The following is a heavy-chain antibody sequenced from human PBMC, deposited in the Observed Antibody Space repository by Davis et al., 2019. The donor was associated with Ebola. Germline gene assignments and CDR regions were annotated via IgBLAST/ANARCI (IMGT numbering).Heavy chain of an antibody. CDR3: ATTPQYSSGQNKPFDY. V-gene: IGHV3-7*01. J-gene: IGHJ4*02. Sequence: PGGSLRLSCAASGFMFSSYWMSWVRQAPGKGLEWVANIKQDGGDKYYVDSVKGRFTISRDNAKNSLYLQMNSLRAEDTAVYYCATTPQYSSGQNKPFDYWGQGTLVTVSS. CDR2: IKQDGGDK. D-gene: IGHD6-19*01. CDR1: GFMFSSYW.